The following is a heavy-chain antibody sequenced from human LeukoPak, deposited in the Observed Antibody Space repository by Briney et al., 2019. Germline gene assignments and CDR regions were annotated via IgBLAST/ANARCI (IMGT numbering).Heavy chain of an antibody. J-gene: IGHJ4*02. CDR2: INTDTGNP. CDR3: ARDATTFDY. CDR1: GYTFTSYA. V-gene: IGHV7-4-1*02. D-gene: IGHD4-11*01. Sequence: ASVKVSCKASGYTFTSYAMNWVRQAPGQGLEWMGWINTDTGNPTYAQGFTGRFVFSLDTSVSTAYLQISNLKAEDTAVYYYARDATTFDYWGQGTLVTVSS.